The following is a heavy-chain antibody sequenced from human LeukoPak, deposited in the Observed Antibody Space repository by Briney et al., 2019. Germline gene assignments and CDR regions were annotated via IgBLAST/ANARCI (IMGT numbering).Heavy chain of an antibody. V-gene: IGHV3-43*01. CDR2: IRGAETT. J-gene: IGHJ4*02. CDR1: GFNFNAYT. Sequence: GGSLRLACAASGFNFNAYTMHWVRQAPGKGLEWVSFIRGAETTNYADSVKGRFTVSSDNSKNSLYLQMNSLRAEDTALYYCAKERDGHKDGLAHWGRGTLVTVSS. CDR3: AKERDGHKDGLAH. D-gene: IGHD5-24*01.